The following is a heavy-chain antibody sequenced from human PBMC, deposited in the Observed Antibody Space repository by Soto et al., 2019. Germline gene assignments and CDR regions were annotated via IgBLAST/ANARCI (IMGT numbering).Heavy chain of an antibody. CDR3: ARRGYDFWSGLDV. CDR1: GYNFTSYW. D-gene: IGHD3-3*01. Sequence: GESLKISCKGSGYNFTSYWIIWVRQMPGKGLEWMGNIDPTDSFTNYSPSFQGHVTISTDKSMSTAYLQWGTLRASDTAMYYCARRGYDFWSGLDVWGQGTTVTVSS. CDR2: IDPTDSFT. V-gene: IGHV5-10-1*01. J-gene: IGHJ6*02.